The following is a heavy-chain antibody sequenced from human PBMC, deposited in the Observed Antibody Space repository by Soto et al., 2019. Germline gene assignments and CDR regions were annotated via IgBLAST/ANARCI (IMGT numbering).Heavy chain of an antibody. J-gene: IGHJ4*01. Sequence: QVQLVQSGAEVKKPGASVKVSCKASGYTFTTYGITWVRQAPGQGLEWMGWISAYSGNTNYAQKLQGRLTVTKDTSTNTAYMDLRSLRSDDTAVYYCARVGKAGDYGDYGRYYFDYWGHGTLVTVSS. D-gene: IGHD4-17*01. V-gene: IGHV1-18*04. CDR2: ISAYSGNT. CDR1: GYTFTTYG. CDR3: ARVGKAGDYGDYGRYYFDY.